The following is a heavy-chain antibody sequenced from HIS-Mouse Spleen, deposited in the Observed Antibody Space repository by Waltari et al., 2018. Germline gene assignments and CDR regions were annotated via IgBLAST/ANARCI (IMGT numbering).Heavy chain of an antibody. CDR3: ARARWGLGPDAFDI. CDR1: GGSISSGGYY. Sequence: QVQLQESGPGLVKPSQTLSLTCTVSGGSISSGGYYWSWIRQHPGKGLEWIGYIYYSGSTDYTPSLKSRVTISVDTSKNQFSLKLSSVTAADTAVYYCARARWGLGPDAFDIWGQGTMVTVSS. J-gene: IGHJ3*02. CDR2: IYYSGST. V-gene: IGHV4-31*03. D-gene: IGHD7-27*01.